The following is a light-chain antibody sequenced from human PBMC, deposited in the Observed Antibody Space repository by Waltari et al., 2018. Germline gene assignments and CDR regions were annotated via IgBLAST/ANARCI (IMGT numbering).Light chain of an antibody. CDR3: QQYNSWPPFT. CDR2: DAS. CDR1: QSIATN. V-gene: IGKV3-15*01. J-gene: IGKJ5*01. Sequence: ELVLTQSPDTLSVSPGPSATLSCRSSQSIATNLTWYQQRRGQAPKLLIYDASTRASPISERFSGSGSGTEFTLTISSLQSDDSAVYYCQQYNSWPPFTFGQGTRLEIK.